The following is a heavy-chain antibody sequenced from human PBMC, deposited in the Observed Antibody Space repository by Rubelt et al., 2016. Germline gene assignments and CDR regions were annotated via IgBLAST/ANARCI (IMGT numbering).Heavy chain of an antibody. CDR2: INDGAVA. J-gene: IGHJ3*02. Sequence: QVRLQQWGAGLLKPSETLSLTCSFHNGPFSGYQGTWVRQAPGRGLEWIGEINDGAVAYYNPSLKSRVALSVDTSKNQFSLRLSAGTAADKAVYYCARHGGALAFDIWGQGTMVTVSS. CDR3: ARHGGALAFDI. CDR1: NGPFSGYQ. V-gene: IGHV4-34*01. D-gene: IGHD3-16*01.